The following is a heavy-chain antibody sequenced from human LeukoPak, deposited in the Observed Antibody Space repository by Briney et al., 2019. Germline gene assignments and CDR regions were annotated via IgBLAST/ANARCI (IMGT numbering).Heavy chain of an antibody. V-gene: IGHV5-51*01. D-gene: IGHD3-10*01. Sequence: GESLKISCKGSGYSFSDFWIARVRQMPGKGLEWMGIIYPGDSDTRYSPSFQGQVTISADKSISTAYLQWSSLKASDTAMYYCARQKYYGSGSYYPAPNFDYWGQGTLVTVSS. CDR2: IYPGDSDT. CDR1: GYSFSDFW. J-gene: IGHJ4*02. CDR3: ARQKYYGSGSYYPAPNFDY.